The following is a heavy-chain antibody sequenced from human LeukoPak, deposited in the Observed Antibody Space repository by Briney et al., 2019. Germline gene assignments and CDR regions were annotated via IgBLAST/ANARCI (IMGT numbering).Heavy chain of an antibody. CDR3: ARGQYYYDSSGYYNYYFDY. Sequence: TGGSLRLSCAASGFTFSSYGMHWVRQAPGKGLEWVAFIRYDGSNKYYADSVKGRFTISRDNSKNTLYLQMNSLRAEDTAVYYCARGQYYYDSSGYYNYYFDYWGQGTLVTVSS. J-gene: IGHJ4*02. CDR2: IRYDGSNK. CDR1: GFTFSSYG. V-gene: IGHV3-30*02. D-gene: IGHD3-22*01.